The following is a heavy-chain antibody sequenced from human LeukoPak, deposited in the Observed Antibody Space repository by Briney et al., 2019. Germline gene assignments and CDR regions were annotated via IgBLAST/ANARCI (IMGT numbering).Heavy chain of an antibody. CDR3: ARENNDYGGKKAFDY. D-gene: IGHD4-23*01. CDR2: IHYSGNT. Sequence: SETLSLTCAVSGGSSRSGDYFWSWIRQPPGKGLERIGHIHYSGNTYYNPSLKSRVSISVDTSKNQFSLKLSSVTAADTAVYYCARENNDYGGKKAFDYWGQGTLVTASS. CDR1: GGSSRSGDYF. J-gene: IGHJ4*02. V-gene: IGHV4-30-4*01.